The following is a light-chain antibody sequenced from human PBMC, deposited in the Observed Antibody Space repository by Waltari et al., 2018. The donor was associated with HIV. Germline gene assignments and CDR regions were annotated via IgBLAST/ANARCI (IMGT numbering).Light chain of an antibody. V-gene: IGKV1-39*01. Sequence: DIQMTQSPSSLSASVGDRVTITCRASQYINTFLNWYQQKPGKATKLLISVASTLESGVPSRFSGSGSATDFTLTISSLQPEDSATYYCQQSYTAPWTFGQGTKVEIK. CDR1: QYINTF. J-gene: IGKJ1*01. CDR2: VAS. CDR3: QQSYTAPWT.